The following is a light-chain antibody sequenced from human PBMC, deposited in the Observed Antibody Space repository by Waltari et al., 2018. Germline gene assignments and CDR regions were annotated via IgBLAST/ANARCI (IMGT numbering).Light chain of an antibody. CDR1: SSNIGNNH. V-gene: IGLV1-47*01. J-gene: IGLJ2*01. CDR3: AAWDDSRSVV. Sequence: QSLLTQSPSASGTPGQRVSISCSGSSSNIGNNHVYWYQHFPGTAPRLPISHSDRRPTGVPGRFAAARSGTSASRAIGGLRSEDEADYYCAAWDDSRSVVFGGGTRLTVL. CDR2: HSD.